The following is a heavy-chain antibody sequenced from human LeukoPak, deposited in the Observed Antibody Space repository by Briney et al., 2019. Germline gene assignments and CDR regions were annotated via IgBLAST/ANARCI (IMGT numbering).Heavy chain of an antibody. Sequence: SETLPLTCAVYGGSFSGYYWSWIRQPPGKGLEWIGEINHSGNTNYNPSLKSRVTISVDTSKNQFSLKLSSVTAADTAVYYCARGLFDSSGYYRPRNYYYLDVWGKGTTVTISS. J-gene: IGHJ6*03. CDR1: GGSFSGYY. V-gene: IGHV4-34*01. CDR2: INHSGNT. CDR3: ARGLFDSSGYYRPRNYYYLDV. D-gene: IGHD3-22*01.